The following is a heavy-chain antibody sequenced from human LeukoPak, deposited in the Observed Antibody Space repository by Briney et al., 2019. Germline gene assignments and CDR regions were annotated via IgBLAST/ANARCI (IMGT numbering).Heavy chain of an antibody. Sequence: GGSLRLSCAASGFTFSSYWMSWVRQAPGKGLEWVANIKQDGSEKYYVDSVKGRFTISRDNAKNSLYLQMNSLRAEDTAVYYCARDRRDYVWGSYRPPTLGYFDYWGQGTLVTVSS. CDR2: IKQDGSEK. V-gene: IGHV3-7*01. CDR3: ARDRRDYVWGSYRPPTLGYFDY. J-gene: IGHJ4*02. D-gene: IGHD3-16*02. CDR1: GFTFSSYW.